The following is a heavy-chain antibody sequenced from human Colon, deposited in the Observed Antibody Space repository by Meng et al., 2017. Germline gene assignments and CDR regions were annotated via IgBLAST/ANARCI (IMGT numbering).Heavy chain of an antibody. V-gene: IGHV4-59*01. CDR2: IYSSGTT. D-gene: IGHD3-22*01. J-gene: IGHJ4*02. CDR3: ARYYFDRGLDY. CDR1: GGSIRTYY. Sequence: SETLSLTCTVSGGSIRTYYWSWIRQPPGKGLEWIGYIYSSGTTNYNPSLKSRVTISIHTSKNQFSLKLSSVTAADTAVYYCARYYFDRGLDYWGQGTLVTVSS.